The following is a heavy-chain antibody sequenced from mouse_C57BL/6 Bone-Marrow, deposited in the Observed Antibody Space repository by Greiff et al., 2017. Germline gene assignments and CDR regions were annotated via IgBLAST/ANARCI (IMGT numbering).Heavy chain of an antibody. J-gene: IGHJ3*01. Sequence: VKLMESGPGLVAPSQSLSITCTVSGFSFTSYAISWVRQPPGKGLEWLGVIWTGGGTNYNSALKSRLSISKDNSKSQVFLKMNSLQTDDTARYYCAASNYHFAYWGQGTLVTVSA. D-gene: IGHD2-5*01. CDR3: AASNYHFAY. CDR2: IWTGGGT. V-gene: IGHV2-9-1*01. CDR1: GFSFTSYA.